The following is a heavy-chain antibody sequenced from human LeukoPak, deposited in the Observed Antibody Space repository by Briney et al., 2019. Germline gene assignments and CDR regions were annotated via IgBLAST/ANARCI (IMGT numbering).Heavy chain of an antibody. CDR3: ARDSRYCSSTSCYGGFDY. J-gene: IGHJ4*02. CDR2: FDPEDGET. V-gene: IGHV1-24*01. D-gene: IGHD2-2*01. Sequence: ASVKVSCKVSGYTLTELSMHWVRQAPGKGLEWMGGFDPEDGETIYAQKFQGRVTMTEDTSTDTAYMELSSLRSEDTAVYYCARDSRYCSSTSCYGGFDYWGQGTLVTVSS. CDR1: GYTLTELS.